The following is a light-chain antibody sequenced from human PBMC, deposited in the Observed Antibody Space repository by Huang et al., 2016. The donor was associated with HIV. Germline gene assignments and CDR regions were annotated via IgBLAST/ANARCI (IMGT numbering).Light chain of an antibody. CDR3: HQYNSWPWT. Sequence: ELVMTQSPATLSVSPGERATPSCRASQSVGSNLAWYQQKPGQAPRLLIYGASTSATGIPARFSGSGSGTEFTLTISSLQSEDFALYYCHQYNSWPWTFGQVTKVEIK. J-gene: IGKJ1*01. CDR2: GAS. V-gene: IGKV3-15*01. CDR1: QSVGSN.